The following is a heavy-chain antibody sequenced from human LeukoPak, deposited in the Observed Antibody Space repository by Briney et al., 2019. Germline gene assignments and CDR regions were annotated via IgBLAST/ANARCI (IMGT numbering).Heavy chain of an antibody. CDR1: GYTFTGYY. J-gene: IGHJ6*03. Sequence: ASVKVSCKASGYTFTGYYVHWVRQAPGQGLEWMGWINPNSGGTNYAQKFQGRVTMTRDTSISTAYMELSRLRSDDTAVYYCARDISIYPYYMDVWGKGTTVTVSS. D-gene: IGHD3-16*02. V-gene: IGHV1-2*02. CDR2: INPNSGGT. CDR3: ARDISIYPYYMDV.